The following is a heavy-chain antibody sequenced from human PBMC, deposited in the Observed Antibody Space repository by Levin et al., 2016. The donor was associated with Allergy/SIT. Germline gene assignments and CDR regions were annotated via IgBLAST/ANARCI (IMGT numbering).Heavy chain of an antibody. CDR2: IIPIFGTA. V-gene: IGHV1-69*13. Sequence: SVKVSCKASGGTFSSYAISWVRQAPGQGLEWMGGIIPIFGTANYAQKFQGRVTITADESTSTAYMELSSLRSEDTAVYYCARAGNWAYSDILTGDSFDYWGQGTLVTVSS. J-gene: IGHJ4*02. D-gene: IGHD3-9*01. CDR3: ARAGNWAYSDILTGDSFDY. CDR1: GGTFSSYA.